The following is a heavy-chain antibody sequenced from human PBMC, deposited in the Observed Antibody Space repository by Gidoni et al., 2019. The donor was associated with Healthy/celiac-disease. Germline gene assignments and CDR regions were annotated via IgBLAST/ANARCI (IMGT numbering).Heavy chain of an antibody. CDR3: ARDRGDSIKGGWFDP. D-gene: IGHD3-10*01. CDR2: ISAYNGNT. V-gene: IGHV1-18*01. Sequence: WISAYNGNTTYAQKLQGRVTMTTDTATSTAYRELRSLRPDDTAVYYCARDRGDSIKGGWFDPWGQGTLVTVSS. J-gene: IGHJ5*02.